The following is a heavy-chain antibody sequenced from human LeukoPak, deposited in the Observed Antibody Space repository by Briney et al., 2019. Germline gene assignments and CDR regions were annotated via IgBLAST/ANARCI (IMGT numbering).Heavy chain of an antibody. D-gene: IGHD1-1*01. V-gene: IGHV3-11*01. J-gene: IGHJ4*02. CDR1: GFTFSDNY. CDR2: MSSTGSSI. Sequence: GGSLRLSCAGSGFTFSDNYMSWVRQAPGKGLEWISYMSSTGSSIYYVDSVKGRFTISSDNAKNSLYLQMSSLTADDTAVYFCAREGTWNDPLDYWGQGTLVTVSS. CDR3: AREGTWNDPLDY.